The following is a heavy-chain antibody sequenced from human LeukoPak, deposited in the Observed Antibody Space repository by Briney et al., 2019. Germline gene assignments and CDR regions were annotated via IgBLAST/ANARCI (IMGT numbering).Heavy chain of an antibody. D-gene: IGHD3-10*01. CDR2: IKSKSDGGTT. J-gene: IGHJ5*02. CDR1: GLTFSNAW. Sequence: PGESLRLSCAASGLTFSNAWMTWVRQAPGKGLEWVGRIKSKSDGGTTDYAASVKGRFTTSRDDSKNTVYLQMNSLKIADTAVYFCHASGRFPWGQGTLVTVSS. V-gene: IGHV3-15*01. CDR3: HASGRFP.